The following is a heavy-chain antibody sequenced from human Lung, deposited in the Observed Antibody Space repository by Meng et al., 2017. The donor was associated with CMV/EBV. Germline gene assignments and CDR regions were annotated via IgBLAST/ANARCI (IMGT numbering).Heavy chain of an antibody. D-gene: IGHD5-24*01. J-gene: IGHJ4*02. CDR2: ISSSSSYI. V-gene: IGHV3-21*01. Sequence: GESXKISXAASGFTFSSYSLNWVRQAPGKGLEWVSSISSSSSYIYYADSVKGRFTISRDNAKNSLYLQLNSLRAEDTAVYYCARAPEGDGYNIDYWGQGTXVTVSS. CDR1: GFTFSSYS. CDR3: ARAPEGDGYNIDY.